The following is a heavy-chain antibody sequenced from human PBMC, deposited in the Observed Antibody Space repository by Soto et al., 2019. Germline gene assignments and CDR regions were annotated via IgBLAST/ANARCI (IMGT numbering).Heavy chain of an antibody. V-gene: IGHV1-69*01. D-gene: IGHD3-16*01. Sequence: QVQLVQSGAEVKKPGSSVKVSCKASGGTFSSYAISWVRQAPGQGLEWMGGIIPIFGTANYAQKFQGRVTITADESTSTADMELSSLRSEDTAVYYCASRLSMYYDYVWGTPIVRYGMDVWGQGTTVTVSS. J-gene: IGHJ6*02. CDR2: IIPIFGTA. CDR3: ASRLSMYYDYVWGTPIVRYGMDV. CDR1: GGTFSSYA.